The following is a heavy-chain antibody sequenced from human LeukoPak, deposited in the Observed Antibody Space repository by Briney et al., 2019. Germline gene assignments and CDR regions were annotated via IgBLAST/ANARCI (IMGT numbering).Heavy chain of an antibody. CDR1: GYSFTDYY. D-gene: IGHD6-19*01. CDR3: ARDLSHTQWLATDFDY. V-gene: IGHV1-2*02. CDR2: INPDTGAT. J-gene: IGHJ4*02. Sequence: ASVKVSCKTSGYSFTDYYLHWVRQAPGQGPEWMGWINPDTGATHYSQKFQGRVTMTRDMSTSTVYMELSSLRSEDAAVYYCARDLSHTQWLATDFDYWGQGTLVTVSS.